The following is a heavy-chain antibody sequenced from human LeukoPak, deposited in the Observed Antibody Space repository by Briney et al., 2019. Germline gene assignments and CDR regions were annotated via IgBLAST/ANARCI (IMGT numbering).Heavy chain of an antibody. CDR2: IYPGDSDT. CDR3: ARPPLYDAFDI. J-gene: IGHJ3*02. CDR1: GYSFTSYW. Sequence: GESLKISCKGSGYSFTSYWIGWVRQMPGKGLEWMVIIYPGDSDTRYSPSFQGQVTISVDKSISTSYLQWSSLKASDSAMYYCARPPLYDAFDIRGQGTMVTVSS. V-gene: IGHV5-51*01.